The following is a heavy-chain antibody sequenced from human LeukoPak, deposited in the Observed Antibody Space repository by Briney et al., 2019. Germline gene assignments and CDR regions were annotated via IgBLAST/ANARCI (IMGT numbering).Heavy chain of an antibody. CDR3: ARDKVEGSSWGSSFDN. Sequence: PGGSLILCCTASGFTFSSDWVSWVPQAPGKGLETVANIKQDGSEKYHVDSVTGRFTISRDNAKNSLYLEMSSLRAEDTAVYYCARDKVEGSSWGSSFDNWGQGTLVTVSS. J-gene: IGHJ4*02. D-gene: IGHD3-16*01. CDR1: GFTFSSDW. CDR2: IKQDGSEK. V-gene: IGHV3-7*04.